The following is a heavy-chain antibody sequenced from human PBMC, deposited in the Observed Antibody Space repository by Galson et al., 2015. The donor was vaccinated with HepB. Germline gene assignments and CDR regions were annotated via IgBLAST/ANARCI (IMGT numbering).Heavy chain of an antibody. V-gene: IGHV3-30*04. D-gene: IGHD3-3*01. J-gene: IGHJ4*02. Sequence: SLRLSCAASGFTFSSYAMHWVRQAPGKGLEWVAVISYDGSNKYYADSVKGRFTISRDNSKNTLYLQMNSLRAEDTAVYYCARDPFASPSHFDCWGQGTLVTVSS. CDR3: ARDPFASPSHFDC. CDR2: ISYDGSNK. CDR1: GFTFSSYA.